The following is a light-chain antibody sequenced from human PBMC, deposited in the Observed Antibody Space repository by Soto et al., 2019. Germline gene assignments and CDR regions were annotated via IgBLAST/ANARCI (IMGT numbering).Light chain of an antibody. J-gene: IGLJ2*01. V-gene: IGLV4-69*01. CDR2: LNSDGSH. Sequence: QPVLTQSPSASASLGASVKLTCTLSSGHSSYTIAWHQQQPEKGPRYLMTLNSDGSHRKGDGIPPRFSGSSSGAERYLTISSLQSAEEADYYCQTWGSDIHVVFGGGTKLTVL. CDR3: QTWGSDIHVV. CDR1: SGHSSYT.